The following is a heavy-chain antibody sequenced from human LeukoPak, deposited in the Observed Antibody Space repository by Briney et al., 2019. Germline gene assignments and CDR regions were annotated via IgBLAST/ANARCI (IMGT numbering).Heavy chain of an antibody. CDR1: AFTFSSYE. J-gene: IGHJ6*02. Sequence: GGSMRLSCAADAFTFSSYEMNWVRQAPEKGLEWVSYTTSSGSTKYYTDSVRGRFTISRDTAKNSLYLQMNGLRAEETALYYCARETNGGYVFDGLDVWGQGTTVIVSS. CDR3: ARETNGGYVFDGLDV. V-gene: IGHV3-48*03. CDR2: TTSSGSTK. D-gene: IGHD5-12*01.